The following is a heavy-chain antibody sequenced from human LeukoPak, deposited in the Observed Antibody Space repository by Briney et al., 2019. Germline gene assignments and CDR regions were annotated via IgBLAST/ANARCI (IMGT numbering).Heavy chain of an antibody. D-gene: IGHD3-22*01. Sequence: ASVKVSCKASGYTFIGYYMHWVRQAPGQGLEWMGWINPNSGGTNYAQKLQGRVTMTRDTSISTAYMELSKLRSDDTAVYYCAGSSGYYGTVDYWGQGTLVTVSS. CDR3: AGSSGYYGTVDY. CDR1: GYTFIGYY. CDR2: INPNSGGT. J-gene: IGHJ4*02. V-gene: IGHV1-2*02.